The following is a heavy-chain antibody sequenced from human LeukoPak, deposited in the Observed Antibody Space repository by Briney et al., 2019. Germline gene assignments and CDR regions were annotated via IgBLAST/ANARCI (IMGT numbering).Heavy chain of an antibody. J-gene: IGHJ4*02. Sequence: GGSLRLSCAASGFTFSRSWMSWVRQAPGKGLEWVANINQDGSEKYYVDSVKGRFTISKDNVKNSLYLQMNSLRAEDTAVYYCARDENWGQGTLVTVSS. CDR1: GFTFSRSW. CDR3: ARDEN. CDR2: INQDGSEK. V-gene: IGHV3-7*01.